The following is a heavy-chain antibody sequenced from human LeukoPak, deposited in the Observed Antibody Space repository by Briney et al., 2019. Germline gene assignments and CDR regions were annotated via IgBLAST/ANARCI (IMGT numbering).Heavy chain of an antibody. CDR1: GGSISSYY. J-gene: IGHJ4*02. D-gene: IGHD1-26*01. CDR3: ARVWVGATNYYFDY. Sequence: SETLSLTCTLSGGSISSYYWSWLRQPAGKGLEWIGRIYTSGSTNYNPSLKSRVTMSVDTSKNQFSLKLSSVTAADTAVYYCARVWVGATNYYFDYWGQGTLVTVSS. V-gene: IGHV4-4*07. CDR2: IYTSGST.